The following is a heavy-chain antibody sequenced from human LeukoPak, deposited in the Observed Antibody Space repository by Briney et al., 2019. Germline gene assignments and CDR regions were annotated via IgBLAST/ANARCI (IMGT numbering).Heavy chain of an antibody. CDR2: INSDGSST. CDR1: GFTFSSYW. D-gene: IGHD4-17*01. V-gene: IGHV3-74*01. CDR3: ARPDYGDYHFDY. Sequence: GVSLRLSCAASGFTFSSYWMHWVRKAPGKGLVWVSRINSDGSSTSYADSVKGRFTISRDNAKNRLYLQMNSLRAEDTAVYYCARPDYGDYHFDYWGQGTLVTVSS. J-gene: IGHJ4*02.